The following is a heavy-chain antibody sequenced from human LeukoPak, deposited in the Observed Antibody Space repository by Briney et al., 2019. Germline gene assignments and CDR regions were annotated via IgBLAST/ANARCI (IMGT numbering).Heavy chain of an antibody. CDR3: ARDQSYSGYDSEVEWTFDY. CDR1: GYTFTGYY. Sequence: ASVKVSCKASGYTFTGYYMHWVRQAPGQGLEWMGWINPNSGGTNYAQKFQGRVTMTRDTSISTAYMELSRLRSDDTAVYYYARDQSYSGYDSEVEWTFDYWGQGTLVTVSS. CDR2: INPNSGGT. J-gene: IGHJ4*02. V-gene: IGHV1-2*02. D-gene: IGHD5-12*01.